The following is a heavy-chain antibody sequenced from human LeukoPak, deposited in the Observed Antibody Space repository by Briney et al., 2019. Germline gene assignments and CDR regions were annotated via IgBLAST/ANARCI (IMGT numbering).Heavy chain of an antibody. CDR3: AREGHYYDSSGYPAEYFQH. D-gene: IGHD3-22*01. Sequence: SETLSLTCTIPGGSISSNYWSWIRQPPGKGLEWIGYITYSGSTNYNPSLKSRVTISVDSSKNQFSLKLSTVTAADTAVYYCAREGHYYDSSGYPAEYFQHWGQGTLVTVAS. J-gene: IGHJ1*01. CDR1: GGSISSNY. CDR2: ITYSGST. V-gene: IGHV4-59*01.